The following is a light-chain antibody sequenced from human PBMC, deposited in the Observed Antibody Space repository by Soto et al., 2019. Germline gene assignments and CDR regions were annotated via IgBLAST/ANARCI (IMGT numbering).Light chain of an antibody. CDR2: DAS. CDR1: QSIDSW. J-gene: IGKJ2*01. V-gene: IGKV1-5*01. Sequence: DIQMTQSPSTLSASVGDRVTIACRASQSIDSWLAWYQQKPGKAPKFLIYDASDLEIGVPSRFSGSGSGTEFTLTISSLQPDDFATYYCQQYRGKPFTFGQGTKVEIK. CDR3: QQYRGKPFT.